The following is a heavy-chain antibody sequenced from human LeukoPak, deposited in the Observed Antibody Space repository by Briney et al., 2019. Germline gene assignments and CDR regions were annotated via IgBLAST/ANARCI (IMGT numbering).Heavy chain of an antibody. CDR1: GITFRSYG. CDR3: AKGARGDTVTSIVGLNWFDP. Sequence: GGSLRLSCAASGITFRSYGMHWVRQAPGKGLEWVAVISYDGSHKYYADSVKGRFSISRDNSKNTLYLQMNSLRADDTAEYYCAKGARGDTVTSIVGLNWFDPWGQGTLVTVSS. D-gene: IGHD4-17*01. V-gene: IGHV3-30*18. CDR2: ISYDGSHK. J-gene: IGHJ5*02.